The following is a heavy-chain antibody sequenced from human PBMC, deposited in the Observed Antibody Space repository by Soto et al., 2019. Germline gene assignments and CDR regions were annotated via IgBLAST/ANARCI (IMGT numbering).Heavy chain of an antibody. J-gene: IGHJ4*02. CDR1: GFTFGNYG. V-gene: IGHV3-30*18. CDR2: ISFDGSRA. Sequence: GGSLRLSCAASGFTFGNYGMHWVRQAPGKGLEWVAVISFDGSRAYYADSVKGRYTISRDNSQNTLFLQMNSLRAEDTAVYYCAKEDIDHYDTSGYFDYWGQGTLVTVSS. D-gene: IGHD3-22*01. CDR3: AKEDIDHYDTSGYFDY.